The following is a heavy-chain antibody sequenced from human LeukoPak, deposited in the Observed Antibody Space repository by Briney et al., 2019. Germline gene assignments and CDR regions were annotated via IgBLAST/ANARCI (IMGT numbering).Heavy chain of an antibody. CDR3: ARDGGSYYFDY. J-gene: IGHJ4*02. CDR1: GFTFSSYA. CDR2: ISYDGSNK. Sequence: GGSLRLSCAASGFTFSSYAMHWVREAPGKGLEWVAVISYDGSNKYYADSVKGRFTISRDNSKNTLYLQMNSLRAEDTAVYYCARDGGSYYFDYWGQGTLVTVSS. D-gene: IGHD1-26*01. V-gene: IGHV3-30*01.